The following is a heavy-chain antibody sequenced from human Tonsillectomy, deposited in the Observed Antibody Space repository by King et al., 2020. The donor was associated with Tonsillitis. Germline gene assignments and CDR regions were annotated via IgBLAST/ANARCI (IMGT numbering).Heavy chain of an antibody. CDR1: GFTFSSYA. D-gene: IGHD2-15*01. J-gene: IGHJ4*02. CDR3: ARDTSVGAAIYFDY. V-gene: IGHV3-30-3*01. Sequence: VQLVESGGGVVQPGRSLRLSCAASGFTFSSYAMHWVRQAPGKGLGWVAVISYDGSNKYYADSVKGRFTISRDNSKNTLYLQMNSLRAEDTAVYYCARDTSVGAAIYFDYWGQGTLVTVSS. CDR2: ISYDGSNK.